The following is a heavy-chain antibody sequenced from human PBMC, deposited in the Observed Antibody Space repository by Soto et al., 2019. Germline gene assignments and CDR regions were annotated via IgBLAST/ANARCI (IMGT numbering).Heavy chain of an antibody. CDR1: GDTFTDYY. V-gene: IGHV1-46*01. J-gene: IGHJ4*02. CDR2: VNPSGGHT. Sequence: QVQLMQSGAEVKKPGASVKVSCKASGDTFTDYYIHWVRQAPGQGLEWMGTVNPSGGHTTYAQHFVARVTXTXAXSXXTLYMELTSLTSDDTAIYYCARGGHVVVVTAALDYWGQGTLVTVSS. D-gene: IGHD2-21*02. CDR3: ARGGHVVVVTAALDY.